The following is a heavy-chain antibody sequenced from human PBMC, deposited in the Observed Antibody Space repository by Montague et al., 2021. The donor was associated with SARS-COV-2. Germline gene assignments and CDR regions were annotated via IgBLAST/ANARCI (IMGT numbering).Heavy chain of an antibody. J-gene: IGHJ4*02. CDR3: AGDRGWQSYDS. V-gene: IGHV3-7*01. Sequence: SLRLSCAASGFTLRGYWMTWVRQAPGKGLEWVASINRDGTEESYVDSVRGRFTISRDNAQNSLFLQISRLRVEDPAVYYCAGDRGWQSYDSWGQGTLVIVSS. CDR1: GFTLRGYW. D-gene: IGHD6-19*01. CDR2: INRDGTEE.